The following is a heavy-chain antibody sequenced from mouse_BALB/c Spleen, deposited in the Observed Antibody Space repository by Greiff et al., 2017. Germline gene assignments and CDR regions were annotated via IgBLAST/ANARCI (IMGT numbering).Heavy chain of an antibody. CDR2: INPYNGDT. V-gene: IGHV1-20*02. CDR3: ARLGLYYGFAY. J-gene: IGHJ3*01. D-gene: IGHD3-3*01. CDR1: GYSFTGYF. Sequence: EVMLVESGPELVKPGASVKISCKASGYSFTGYFMNWVMQSHGKSLEWIGRINPYNGDTFYNQKFKGKATLTVDKSSSTAHMELRSLASEDSAVYYCARLGLYYGFAYWGQGTLVTVSA.